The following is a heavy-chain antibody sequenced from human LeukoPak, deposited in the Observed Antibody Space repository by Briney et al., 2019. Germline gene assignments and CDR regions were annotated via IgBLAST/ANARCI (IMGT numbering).Heavy chain of an antibody. CDR3: AKVSFYGSGSYYGMDV. Sequence: GGSLRLSCAASGFTFSSYGMHWVRQAPGKGLEWVAFIRYDGSNKYYADSVKGRFTISRDNSKNTLYLQMNSLRAEDTAVYYCAKVSFYGSGSYYGMDVWGQGTTVTVSS. CDR2: IRYDGSNK. D-gene: IGHD3-10*01. V-gene: IGHV3-30*02. CDR1: GFTFSSYG. J-gene: IGHJ6*02.